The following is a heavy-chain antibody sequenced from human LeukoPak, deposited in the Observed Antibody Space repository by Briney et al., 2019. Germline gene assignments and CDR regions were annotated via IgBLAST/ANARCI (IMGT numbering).Heavy chain of an antibody. V-gene: IGHV1-18*01. CDR2: ISAYNGNT. CDR3: ARWSGSYYVNWFDP. D-gene: IGHD1-26*01. Sequence: GASVKVSCKASGYTFTSYGISWVRQAPGQGLEWMGWISAYNGNTNYAQKLQGRVTMTTNTSTSTAYMELRSLRSDDTAVYYCARWSGSYYVNWFDPWGQGTLVTVPS. CDR1: GYTFTSYG. J-gene: IGHJ5*02.